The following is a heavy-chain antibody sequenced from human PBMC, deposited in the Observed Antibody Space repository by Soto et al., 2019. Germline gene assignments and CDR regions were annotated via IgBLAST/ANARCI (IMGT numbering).Heavy chain of an antibody. J-gene: IGHJ6*01. Sequence: QVQLVESGGGVVQPGRSLRLSCAASGFTFSSYGMHWVRQAPGKGLEWVAVISYDGSNKYYADSVKGRFTISRDNSKNTLYLQMNSLRAEDTAVYYCAKVGRGYYGSGSYNYGMDVW. CDR1: GFTFSSYG. CDR2: ISYDGSNK. CDR3: AKVGRGYYGSGSYNYGMDV. V-gene: IGHV3-30*18. D-gene: IGHD3-10*01.